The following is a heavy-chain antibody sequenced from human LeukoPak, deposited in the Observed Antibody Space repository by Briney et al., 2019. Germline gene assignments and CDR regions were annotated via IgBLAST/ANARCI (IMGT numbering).Heavy chain of an antibody. V-gene: IGHV3-30*18. CDR2: IYYDGSNK. CDR3: AKEREDCSGGSCYPFDY. CDR1: GFTFSSYG. Sequence: GRSLRLSCAASGFTFSSYGMHWVGQAPGKALEWVALIYYDGSNKYYADSVKGRFTISRYNSMNTLYLQMNSLRAEDTAVYYCAKEREDCSGGSCYPFDYWGQGTLVTVSS. D-gene: IGHD2-15*01. J-gene: IGHJ4*02.